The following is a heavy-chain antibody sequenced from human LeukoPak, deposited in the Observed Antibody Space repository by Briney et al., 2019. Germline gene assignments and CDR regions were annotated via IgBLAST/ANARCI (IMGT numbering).Heavy chain of an antibody. CDR1: GYTFTGYY. V-gene: IGHV1-18*04. J-gene: IGHJ4*02. CDR3: ASGQGPAAMSFPYY. CDR2: ISAYNGNT. Sequence: ASVKVSCKASGYTFTGYYMHWVRQAPGQGLEWMGWISAYNGNTNYAQKLQGRVTMTTDTSTSTAYMELRSLRSDDTAVYYCASGQGPAAMSFPYYWGQGTLVTVSS. D-gene: IGHD2-2*01.